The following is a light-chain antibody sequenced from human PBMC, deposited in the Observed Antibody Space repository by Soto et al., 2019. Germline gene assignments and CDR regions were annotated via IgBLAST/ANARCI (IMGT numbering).Light chain of an antibody. Sequence: IVLTQSPAILSLSPGESASLSCRASQSVSDYLAWYQQKPGQAPRLFIYDVSNRATGIPARSSGSGSGTDFTLTISRLEPEDFAVYFCQQRYDWPWTFGLGTKVEIK. V-gene: IGKV3-11*01. CDR2: DVS. CDR1: QSVSDY. J-gene: IGKJ1*01. CDR3: QQRYDWPWT.